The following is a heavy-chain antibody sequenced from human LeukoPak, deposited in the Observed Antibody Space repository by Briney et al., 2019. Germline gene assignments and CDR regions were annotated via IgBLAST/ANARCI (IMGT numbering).Heavy chain of an antibody. V-gene: IGHV1-69*05. CDR2: IIPIFGTA. Sequence: GASVKVSCKASGGTFSSYAISWVRQAPGQGLEWMGGIIPIFGTANYAQKFQGRVTITTDESTSTAYMELSSLRSEDTAVYYCAGQNWGNFDYWGQGTLVTVSS. CDR3: AGQNWGNFDY. CDR1: GGTFSSYA. D-gene: IGHD7-27*01. J-gene: IGHJ4*02.